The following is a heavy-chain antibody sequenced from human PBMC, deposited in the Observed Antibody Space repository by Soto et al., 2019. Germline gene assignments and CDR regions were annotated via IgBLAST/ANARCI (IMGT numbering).Heavy chain of an antibody. D-gene: IGHD3-16*01. CDR1: GFTFSNYW. CDR3: VRVKLGSYDWFDP. Sequence: EVQLVESGGGLVQPGGALRLSFAASGFTFSNYWMHWVRQAPGKGLMWVSRINPDGSRTTDADSVKGRCAISRDNAKNTVFLQMNLLRAEDTAVYYCVRVKLGSYDWFDPWGQGTLVTVSS. CDR2: INPDGSRT. J-gene: IGHJ5*02. V-gene: IGHV3-74*01.